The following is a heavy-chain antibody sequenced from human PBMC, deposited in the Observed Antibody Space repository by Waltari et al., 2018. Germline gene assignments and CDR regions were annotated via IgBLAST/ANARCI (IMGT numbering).Heavy chain of an antibody. CDR3: ARESSSGWPEDYYYGMDV. J-gene: IGHJ6*02. CDR1: GGSISSSSYY. V-gene: IGHV4-39*02. Sequence: QLQLQESGPGLVKPSETLSLTCTVSGGSISSSSYYWGWIRQPPGNGLEWIGSIYYSGSTYYNPSLKRLVTISVDTSKTQFSLKLSVVTDADTAVYYCARESSSGWPEDYYYGMDVWGQGTTVTVSS. D-gene: IGHD6-19*01. CDR2: IYYSGST.